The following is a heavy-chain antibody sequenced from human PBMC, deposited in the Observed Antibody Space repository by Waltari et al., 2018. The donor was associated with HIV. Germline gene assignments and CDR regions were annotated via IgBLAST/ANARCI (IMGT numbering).Heavy chain of an antibody. J-gene: IGHJ3*02. Sequence: EVQLLESGGGLVQPGGSLRLSCAASGFTFNNYAMSWVRQAPGKGLEWVSAISGSGASTYYADSVKGRFTVSRDNSKNTLYLQMNSLRAEDTAIYYCVNPQAATWSFDIWGPGTMVTVSS. D-gene: IGHD2-15*01. CDR3: VNPQAATWSFDI. CDR2: ISGSGAST. V-gene: IGHV3-23*01. CDR1: GFTFNNYA.